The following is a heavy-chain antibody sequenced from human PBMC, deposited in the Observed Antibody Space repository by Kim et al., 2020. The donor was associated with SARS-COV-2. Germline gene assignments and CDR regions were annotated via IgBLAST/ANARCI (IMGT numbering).Heavy chain of an antibody. V-gene: IGHV1-2*05. CDR2: INPDSGVT. Sequence: ASVTLSCKTSGYTFTTRYLHWVRQAPGNGLEWMGRINPDSGVTDHAQRFQGRVTMTRDKAISTVYMELSSLKSDDSVVYYCARGNTETIDYWGQGTLITVSS. CDR3: ARGNTETIDY. J-gene: IGHJ4*02. CDR1: GYTFTTRY.